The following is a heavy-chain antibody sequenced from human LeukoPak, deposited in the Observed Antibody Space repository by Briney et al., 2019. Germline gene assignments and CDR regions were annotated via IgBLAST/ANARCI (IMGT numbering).Heavy chain of an antibody. CDR2: INPNSGGT. Sequence: GASVKVSCKASGYTFTGYYMHWVRQAPGQGLEWMGWINPNSGGTNYAQKFQGRVTMTRDTSISTAYMELSRLRSDDTAVYYCHRGYDHVWGSPQDAFDIWGQGTMVTVSS. CDR3: HRGYDHVWGSPQDAFDI. D-gene: IGHD3-16*01. CDR1: GYTFTGYY. J-gene: IGHJ3*02. V-gene: IGHV1-2*02.